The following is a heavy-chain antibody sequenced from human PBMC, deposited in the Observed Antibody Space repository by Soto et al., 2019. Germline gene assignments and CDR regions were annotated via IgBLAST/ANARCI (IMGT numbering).Heavy chain of an antibody. J-gene: IGHJ3*02. CDR2: IRVGNGQA. V-gene: IGHV1-58*01. Sequence: SVKVSFKTSGFMFSNSAVHWVRQTRGQRLEWIGYIRVGNGQANTAQFLQERITITRDMSTSTAYMELTSLRADDTAVYYCEAELYTGGRCCSFDIWGQGTVVTVSS. CDR1: GFMFSNSA. CDR3: EAELYTGGRCCSFDI. D-gene: IGHD2-15*01.